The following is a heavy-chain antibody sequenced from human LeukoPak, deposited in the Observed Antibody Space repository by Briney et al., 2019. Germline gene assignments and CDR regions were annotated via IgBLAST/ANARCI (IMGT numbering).Heavy chain of an antibody. D-gene: IGHD4-11*01. CDR1: GGTFSSYA. V-gene: IGHV1-69*01. CDR3: ARTLATVTTFRHYFDY. Sequence: ASVKVSCKASGGTFSSYAISWVRQAPGQGLEWKGGIIPIFGTANYAQKFQGRVTITADESTSTAYMELSSLRSEDTAVYYCARTLATVTTFRHYFDYWGQGTLVTVSS. J-gene: IGHJ4*02. CDR2: IIPIFGTA.